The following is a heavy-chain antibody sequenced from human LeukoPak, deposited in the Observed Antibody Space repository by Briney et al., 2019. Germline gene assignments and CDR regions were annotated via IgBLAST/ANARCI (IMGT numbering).Heavy chain of an antibody. CDR1: GVSVTSDNW. CDR3: ASVSVVTVIRGWFDP. D-gene: IGHD2-21*02. V-gene: IGHV4-4*02. Sequence: PSETLSLTCSVSGVSVTSDNWWTWVRQPPEKGLEWIGEIHHGGTINYNPSLTSRVSISIDKSQNQLSLKLSSVTAADTAVYYCASVSVVTVIRGWFDPWGQGTLVTVSS. J-gene: IGHJ5*02. CDR2: IHHGGTI.